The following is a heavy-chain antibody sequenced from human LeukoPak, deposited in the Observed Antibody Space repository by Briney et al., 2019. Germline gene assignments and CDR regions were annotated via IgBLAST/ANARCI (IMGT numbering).Heavy chain of an antibody. CDR2: IYYSGST. Sequence: SETLSLTCTVSDGSISSGDYYWSWIRQPPGKGLEWIGYIYYSGSTYYNPSLKSRVTISVDTSKNQFSLKLSSVTAADTAVYYCARDQSVWGSEGFDYWGRGTLVTVSS. J-gene: IGHJ4*02. D-gene: IGHD3-16*01. CDR1: DGSISSGDYY. CDR3: ARDQSVWGSEGFDY. V-gene: IGHV4-30-4*01.